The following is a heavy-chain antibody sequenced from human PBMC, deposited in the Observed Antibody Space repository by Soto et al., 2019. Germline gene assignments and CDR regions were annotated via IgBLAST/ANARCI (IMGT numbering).Heavy chain of an antibody. D-gene: IGHD3-22*01. V-gene: IGHV4-59*01. Sequence: PSETLSLTCTVSGGSISSYYWSWIRQPPGKGLEWIGYIYYSGSTNYNPSLKSRVTISVDTSKNQFSLKLSSVTAADTAVYYCAREGLWGSSGSFDYWGQGTLVTVSS. J-gene: IGHJ4*02. CDR3: AREGLWGSSGSFDY. CDR1: GGSISSYY. CDR2: IYYSGST.